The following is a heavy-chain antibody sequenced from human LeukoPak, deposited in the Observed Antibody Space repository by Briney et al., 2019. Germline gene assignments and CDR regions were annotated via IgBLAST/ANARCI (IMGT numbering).Heavy chain of an antibody. Sequence: GGSLRLSCAASGFTFSSYGMHWVRQAPGKGLEWVAYIQFDGSSEQYADSVKGRFSISRDSSKNILYLQMNSLRAEDTAVYYCAKDRCSNGIGCYYYYMDVWGKGTTVTISS. CDR2: IQFDGSSE. D-gene: IGHD2-8*01. CDR1: GFTFSSYG. V-gene: IGHV3-30*02. J-gene: IGHJ6*03. CDR3: AKDRCSNGIGCYYYYMDV.